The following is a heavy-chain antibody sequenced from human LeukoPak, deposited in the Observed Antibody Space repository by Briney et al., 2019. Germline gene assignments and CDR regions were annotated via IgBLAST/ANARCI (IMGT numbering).Heavy chain of an antibody. Sequence: PSETLSLTCTVPGGSISSYYWSWIRQPPGKGLGWIGYLYYSGSTNYNPSLKSRVTISVDTSKNQFSLKLSSVTAADTAVYYCARDHVGYGSGSYVDYFDYWGQGTLVTVSS. CDR1: GGSISSYY. D-gene: IGHD3-10*01. CDR3: ARDHVGYGSGSYVDYFDY. CDR2: LYYSGST. V-gene: IGHV4-59*01. J-gene: IGHJ4*02.